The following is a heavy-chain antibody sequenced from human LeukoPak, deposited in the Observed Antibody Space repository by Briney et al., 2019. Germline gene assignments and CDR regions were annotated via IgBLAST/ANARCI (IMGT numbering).Heavy chain of an antibody. CDR1: GFTFSSYS. CDR2: ISYDGSNK. V-gene: IGHV3-30*18. D-gene: IGHD3-10*01. J-gene: IGHJ6*03. Sequence: GGSLRLSCAASGFTFSSYSIHWVRQAPGKGLEWVAVISYDGSNKYYADSVKGRFTISRDNSKNTLYLEMNSLRTEDTAVYYCAKDRFGSGTYLGYMDVWGKGTTVTISS. CDR3: AKDRFGSGTYLGYMDV.